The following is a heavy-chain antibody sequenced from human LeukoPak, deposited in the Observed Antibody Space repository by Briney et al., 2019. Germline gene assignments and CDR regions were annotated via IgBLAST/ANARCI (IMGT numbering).Heavy chain of an antibody. Sequence: SETLSLTCTVSGGSISYYYWSWIRQPPGKGLEWIGYIYYSGSTNYNPSLKSRVTISVDTSKNQFSLKLSSVTAADTAVYYCARVYGAGYDFRGAFDIWGQGTMVTVS. V-gene: IGHV4-59*01. CDR1: GGSISYYY. CDR2: IYYSGST. CDR3: ARVYGAGYDFRGAFDI. J-gene: IGHJ3*02. D-gene: IGHD5-12*01.